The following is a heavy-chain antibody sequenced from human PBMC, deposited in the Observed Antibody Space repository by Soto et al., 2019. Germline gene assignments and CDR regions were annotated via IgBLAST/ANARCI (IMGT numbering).Heavy chain of an antibody. D-gene: IGHD2-2*01. CDR2: ISGSGSNT. V-gene: IGHV3-23*01. CDR3: ARDLGCSSTSCDEVWFDP. CDR1: GFTFSTYA. J-gene: IGHJ5*02. Sequence: GGSLRLSCAASGFTFSTYAMSWVRQAPGKGLEWVSAISGSGSNTYYADSAKGRFTISRDDSKSTLYLQMNSLRAEDTAVYYCARDLGCSSTSCDEVWFDPWGPGTLVTVSS.